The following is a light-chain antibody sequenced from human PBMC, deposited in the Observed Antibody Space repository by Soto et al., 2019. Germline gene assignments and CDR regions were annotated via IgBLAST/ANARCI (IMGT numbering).Light chain of an antibody. CDR3: QQYNSYPYT. CDR1: QSISSW. V-gene: IGKV1-5*03. J-gene: IGKJ2*01. CDR2: KTP. Sequence: DIQMTQSPSTLSASVGDRVTITCRASQSISSWLAWYQQKPGKAPKLLIYKTPSLESGVPSRFSGSGSGTEFTLTISSLQPDDFATYYCQQYNSYPYTFGPGTKLEIK.